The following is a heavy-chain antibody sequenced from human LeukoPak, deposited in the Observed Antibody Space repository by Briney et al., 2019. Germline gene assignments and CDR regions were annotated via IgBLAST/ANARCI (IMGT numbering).Heavy chain of an antibody. CDR1: GGSFSGYY. Sequence: SETPSLTCAVYGGSFSGYYWSWIRQPPGKGLEWIGEINHSGSTNYNPSLKSRVTISVDTSKNQFSLKLSSVTAADTAVYYCARGGEDYYDSSGNFDYWGQGTLVTVSS. D-gene: IGHD3-22*01. CDR2: INHSGST. J-gene: IGHJ4*02. V-gene: IGHV4-34*01. CDR3: ARGGEDYYDSSGNFDY.